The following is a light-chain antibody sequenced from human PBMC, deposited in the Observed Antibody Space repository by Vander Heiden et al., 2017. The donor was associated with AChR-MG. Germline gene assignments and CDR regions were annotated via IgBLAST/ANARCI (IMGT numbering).Light chain of an antibody. CDR3: QQYGSSTIT. J-gene: IGKJ5*01. CDR2: GAS. Sequence: EIVLTQPPGTLSLSPGERATLSCRASQSVSSSYLAWYQQKPSQAPRLLIYGASSRAAGIPDRFSGSGSGTDFTLTISRLEPEDFAVYYCQQYGSSTITFGQGTRLEIK. CDR1: QSVSSSY. V-gene: IGKV3-20*01.